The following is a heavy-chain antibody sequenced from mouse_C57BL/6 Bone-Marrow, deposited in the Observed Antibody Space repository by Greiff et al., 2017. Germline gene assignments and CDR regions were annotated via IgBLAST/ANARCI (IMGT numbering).Heavy chain of an antibody. Sequence: VQLQQPGAELVMPGASVKLSCKASGYTFTSYWMHWVKQRPGQGLEWIGEIDPSDSYTNYNQKFKGKSTLTVDKSSSTAYMQLSSLKSEDSAVYYCARSRIYYGNYVAFAYWGQGTLVTVSA. CDR3: ARSRIYYGNYVAFAY. V-gene: IGHV1-69*01. CDR1: GYTFTSYW. J-gene: IGHJ3*01. D-gene: IGHD2-1*01. CDR2: IDPSDSYT.